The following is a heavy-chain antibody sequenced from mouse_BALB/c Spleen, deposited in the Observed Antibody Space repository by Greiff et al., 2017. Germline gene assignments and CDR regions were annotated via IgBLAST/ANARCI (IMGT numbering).Heavy chain of an antibody. CDR2: ISYSGST. D-gene: IGHD1-1*01. J-gene: IGHJ2*01. CDR1: GYSITSDYA. V-gene: IGHV3-2*02. Sequence: ESGPGLVKPSQSLSLTCTVTGYSITSDYAWNWIRQFPGNKLEWMGYISYSGSTSYNPSLKSRISITRDTSKNQFFLQLNSVTTEDTATYYCARKGLRSPFDYWGQGTTLTVSS. CDR3: ARKGLRSPFDY.